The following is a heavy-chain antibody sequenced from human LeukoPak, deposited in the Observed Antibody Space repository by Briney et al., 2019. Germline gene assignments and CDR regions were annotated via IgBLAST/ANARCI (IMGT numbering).Heavy chain of an antibody. CDR2: ISAYNGNT. D-gene: IGHD3-10*02. V-gene: IGHV1-18*04. J-gene: IGHJ4*02. Sequence: AASVKVSCKASGYTFTSYGISWVRQAPGQGLEWMGWISAYNGNTNHAQKLQGRVTMTTDTSTSTAYMELRSLRSDDTAVYYCARVGRGELFGELLSYFDYWGQGTLVTVSS. CDR1: GYTFTSYG. CDR3: ARVGRGELFGELLSYFDY.